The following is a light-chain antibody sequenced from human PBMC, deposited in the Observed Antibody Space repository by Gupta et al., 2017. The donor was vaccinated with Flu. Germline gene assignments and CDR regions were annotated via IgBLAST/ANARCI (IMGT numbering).Light chain of an antibody. Sequence: QSVLTQPPSVSAAPGQQVTISCSGSRTDIGKNYVSWYRQFPGPAPSLLIYDNNKRPSGIADRFSGSKSGTSATLDIAGLQTGEEATYYCGTWDTGLSVGLFGGGTNLTVL. CDR2: DNN. V-gene: IGLV1-51*01. CDR3: GTWDTGLSVGL. J-gene: IGLJ2*01. CDR1: RTDIGKNY.